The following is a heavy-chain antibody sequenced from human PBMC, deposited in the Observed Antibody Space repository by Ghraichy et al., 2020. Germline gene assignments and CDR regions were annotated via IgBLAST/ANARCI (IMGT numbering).Heavy chain of an antibody. Sequence: SETLSLTCTVSGGSISSGGYYWSWIRQHPGKGLEWIGYIYYSGSTYYNPSLKSRVTISVDTSKNQFSLKLSSVTAADTAVYYCAGGGSLMVRGVGLYWGQGTLVTVSS. CDR2: IYYSGST. CDR1: GGSISSGGYY. J-gene: IGHJ4*02. D-gene: IGHD3-10*01. CDR3: AGGGSLMVRGVGLY. V-gene: IGHV4-31*03.